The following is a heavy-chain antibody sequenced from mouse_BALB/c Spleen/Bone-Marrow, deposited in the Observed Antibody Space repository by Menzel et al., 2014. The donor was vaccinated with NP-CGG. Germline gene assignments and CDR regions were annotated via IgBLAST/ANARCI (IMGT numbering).Heavy chain of an antibody. V-gene: IGHV5-17*02. CDR1: GFTFSSFG. J-gene: IGHJ3*01. Sequence: EVQGVESGGGLVQPGGSRELSCAASGFTFSSFGMHWVRQAPEKGLEWVAYISSGSSTIYYADTVKGRFTISRDNPKNTLFLQMTSLRSEDTAMYYCARSYDGYHGFAYWGQGTLVTVSA. CDR2: ISSGSSTI. CDR3: ARSYDGYHGFAY. D-gene: IGHD2-3*01.